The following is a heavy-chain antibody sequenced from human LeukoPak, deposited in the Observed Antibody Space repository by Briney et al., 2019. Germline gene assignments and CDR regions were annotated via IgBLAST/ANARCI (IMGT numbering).Heavy chain of an antibody. CDR3: AKDVSPGGHYRPPNY. CDR1: GFTFSTHG. Sequence: PGGSLRLSCAASGFTFSTHGMRWVRQAPGKGLEWVALIWYDGTNKFYADSVKGRFTISRDNSMNALYLQMNSLRAEDTAVYYCAKDVSPGGHYRPPNYWGQGILVTVSS. J-gene: IGHJ4*02. CDR2: IWYDGTNK. D-gene: IGHD2-8*02. V-gene: IGHV3-33*06.